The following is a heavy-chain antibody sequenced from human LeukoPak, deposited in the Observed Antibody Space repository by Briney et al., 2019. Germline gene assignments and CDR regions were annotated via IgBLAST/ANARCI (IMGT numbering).Heavy chain of an antibody. D-gene: IGHD2-2*01. V-gene: IGHV3-23*01. Sequence: GGSLRLSCAASGFTFSSYAMSWVRQAPGKGPEWVSAISGSGGSTYYADSVKGRFTISRDNSKNTLYLQMNSLRAEDTAVYYCAKRLEAVVPAAIGDYFDYWGQGTLVTVSS. J-gene: IGHJ4*02. CDR1: GFTFSSYA. CDR3: AKRLEAVVPAAIGDYFDY. CDR2: ISGSGGST.